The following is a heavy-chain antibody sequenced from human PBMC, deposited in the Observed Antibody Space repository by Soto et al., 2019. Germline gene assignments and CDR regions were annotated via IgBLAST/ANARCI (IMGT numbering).Heavy chain of an antibody. CDR1: GGTFSSLA. CDR2: LVPVFGTA. V-gene: IGHV1-69*06. J-gene: IGHJ4*02. D-gene: IGHD3-10*01. CDR3: ARSPGVFDY. Sequence: QVQLVQSGAEVKKPGSSVKVSCKASGGTFSSLAISWVRQAPGQGLEWMGGLVPVFGTANYAQKVQDRVTITADKSTSTSYMELSSLRSEDMAVYYCARSPGVFDYWGQGTLVTVSS.